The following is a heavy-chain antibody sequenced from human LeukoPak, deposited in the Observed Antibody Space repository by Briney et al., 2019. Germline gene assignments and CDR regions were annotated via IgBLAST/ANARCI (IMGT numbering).Heavy chain of an antibody. CDR1: GFTFSSYA. Sequence: GGSLRLSCAASGFTFSSYAMSWVRQAPGKGLEWVSGISSNGASTYYVDSVKGRFTISRDNSKNTLFPQMNSLRAEGTAVYYCAKLPVSGWYRYYFDYWGQGTLVTVSS. CDR2: ISSNGAST. V-gene: IGHV3-23*01. D-gene: IGHD6-19*01. J-gene: IGHJ4*02. CDR3: AKLPVSGWYRYYFDY.